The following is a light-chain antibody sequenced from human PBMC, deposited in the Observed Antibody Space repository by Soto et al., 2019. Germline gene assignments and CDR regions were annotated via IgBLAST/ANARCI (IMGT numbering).Light chain of an antibody. CDR3: QQYGSSPIT. Sequence: EIVLTQSPATLSLSPGERATLSCGASQSVSSSYLAWYQQKPGLAPMLLIYDASSRATGIPDRFSGSGSGTDFTLTISRLEPEDFAVYYCQQYGSSPITFGQGTRLEIK. CDR1: QSVSSSY. V-gene: IGKV3D-20*01. J-gene: IGKJ5*01. CDR2: DAS.